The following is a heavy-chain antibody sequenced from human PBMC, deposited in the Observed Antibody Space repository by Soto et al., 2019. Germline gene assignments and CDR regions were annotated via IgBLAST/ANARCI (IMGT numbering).Heavy chain of an antibody. J-gene: IGHJ6*02. V-gene: IGHV3-23*01. D-gene: IGHD4-17*01. CDR1: GFTFSTYA. Sequence: GGSLRLSCAASGFTFSTYAMSWVRLAPGKGLEWVSGITGSGAITYYTDSVKGRFTISRDNSKNTLYLQMHSLRAEDTAVYYCSSDVRETTALYFALDVWGPGTTVTVYS. CDR3: SSDVRETTALYFALDV. CDR2: ITGSGAIT.